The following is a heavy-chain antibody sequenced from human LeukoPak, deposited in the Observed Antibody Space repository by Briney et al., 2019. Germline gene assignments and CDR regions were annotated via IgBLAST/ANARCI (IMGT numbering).Heavy chain of an antibody. V-gene: IGHV4-38-2*01. D-gene: IGHD6-13*01. CDR2: IYHSGST. CDR1: GDSLSSGGYS. CDR3: ARGTGGSSWYYVNYYYYYMDV. J-gene: IGHJ6*03. Sequence: PSETLSLTCEVSGDSLSSGGYSWSWIRQPPGKGLEWIGSIYHSGSTYYNPSLKSRVTISVDTSKNQFSLKLSSVTAADTAVYYCARGTGGSSWYYVNYYYYYMDVWGKGTTVTVSS.